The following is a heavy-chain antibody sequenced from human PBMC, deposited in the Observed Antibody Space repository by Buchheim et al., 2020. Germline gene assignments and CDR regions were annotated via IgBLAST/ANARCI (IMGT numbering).Heavy chain of an antibody. D-gene: IGHD4-17*01. V-gene: IGHV3-66*01. J-gene: IGHJ4*02. CDR1: GFTVNNKY. Sequence: EVHLVESGGDLVQPGESLRLSCAASGFTVNNKYMTWVRQAPGKGLECVSIIHGGGATYYAESVKGRFTIPRDNSRNILYLHMNSLRVEDTAVYYCASRPDGDYPSFDFWGLGTL. CDR2: IHGGGAT. CDR3: ASRPDGDYPSFDF.